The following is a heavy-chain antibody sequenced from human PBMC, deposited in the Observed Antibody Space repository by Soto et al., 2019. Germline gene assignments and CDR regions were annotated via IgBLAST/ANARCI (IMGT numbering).Heavy chain of an antibody. J-gene: IGHJ4*01. CDR2: ISSSSENI. V-gene: IGHV3-48*02. CDR1: GFSFRDHS. Sequence: VQLVESGGGVVSPRGSLRLSCVGSGFSFRDHSMNWVRQPPGKGLQWISYISSSSENIYYADSVKGRFTVSRDNAKNTLFLQMNSLRDDDSAIYYCARLPKGSVVTGWGQGSLVTVSS. CDR3: ARLPKGSVVTG. D-gene: IGHD2-21*02.